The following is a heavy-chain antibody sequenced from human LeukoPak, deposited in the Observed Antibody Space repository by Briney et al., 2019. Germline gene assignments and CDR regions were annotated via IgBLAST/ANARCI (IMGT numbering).Heavy chain of an antibody. J-gene: IGHJ4*02. Sequence: GGSLRLSCAASGFTFSGYAMTWVRQVPGKGLEWISYISSRSSTEYFADSVKGRFTISRDNAKNSLYLQMSGLRAEDTAVYYCARDLSNWAPSTSLDYWGQGALVTVPS. CDR3: ARDLSNWAPSTSLDY. V-gene: IGHV3-48*04. CDR2: ISSRSSTE. D-gene: IGHD2/OR15-2a*01. CDR1: GFTFSGYA.